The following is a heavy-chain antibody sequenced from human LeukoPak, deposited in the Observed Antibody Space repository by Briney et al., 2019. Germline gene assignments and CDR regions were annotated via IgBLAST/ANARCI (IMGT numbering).Heavy chain of an antibody. CDR2: IYYSGST. CDR3: ARVDLRYSSSSRAVDP. CDR1: GGSISSYY. J-gene: IGHJ2*01. D-gene: IGHD6-6*01. Sequence: PSETLSLTCAVSGGSISSYYWSWIRQPPGKGLEWIGYIYYSGSTNNNPSLKSRVTISVDTSKNQFSLKLSSVTAADTAVYYCARVDLRYSSSSRAVDPWGRGTLVTVSS. V-gene: IGHV4-59*01.